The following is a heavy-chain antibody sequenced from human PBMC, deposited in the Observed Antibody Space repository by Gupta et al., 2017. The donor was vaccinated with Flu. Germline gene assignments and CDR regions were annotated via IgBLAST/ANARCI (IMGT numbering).Heavy chain of an antibody. V-gene: IGHV4-38-2*02. Sequence: QVQLQESGPGLVKPSETLSLTCAVSGYSIRSGYYWGWIRQPPGKGLEWIGSIYHSGSTYYNPPLKSRVTISVDTSNNQFSLKLNSVTPADTAVYYCARDTGVRGANWYFDLWGRGTLVTVSS. J-gene: IGHJ2*01. D-gene: IGHD3-10*01. CDR2: IYHSGST. CDR3: ARDTGVRGANWYFDL. CDR1: GYSIRSGYY.